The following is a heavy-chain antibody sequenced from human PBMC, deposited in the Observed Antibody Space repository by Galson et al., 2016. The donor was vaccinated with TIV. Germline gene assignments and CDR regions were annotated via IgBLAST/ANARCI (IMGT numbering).Heavy chain of an antibody. Sequence: SVKVSCKASGYTFTRHYMHWVRQAPGQGLEWMGIINPITGITTYAQNFQGRVTMTRDTSTSTVQMVLSSLRSEDTAVYYCARWFDSSGYYYFDYWGQGSLITVSS. J-gene: IGHJ4*02. D-gene: IGHD3-22*01. CDR3: ARWFDSSGYYYFDY. V-gene: IGHV1-46*01. CDR1: GYTFTRHY. CDR2: INPITGIT.